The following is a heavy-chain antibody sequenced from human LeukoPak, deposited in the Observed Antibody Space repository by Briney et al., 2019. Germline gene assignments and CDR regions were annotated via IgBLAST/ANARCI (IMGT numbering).Heavy chain of an antibody. Sequence: ASVKVSCKASGYTFTGYYMRWVRQAPGQGLEWMGWINPNSGGTNYAQRFQGRVTMTRDTSISTAYMELSRLRSDDTAVYYCARDLGYGDYMGWFDPWGQGTLVTVSS. V-gene: IGHV1-2*02. CDR2: INPNSGGT. J-gene: IGHJ5*02. D-gene: IGHD4-17*01. CDR3: ARDLGYGDYMGWFDP. CDR1: GYTFTGYY.